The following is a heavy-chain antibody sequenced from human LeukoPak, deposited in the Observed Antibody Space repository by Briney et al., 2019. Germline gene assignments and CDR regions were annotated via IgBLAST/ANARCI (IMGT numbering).Heavy chain of an antibody. CDR3: AREMTEYSSSYPDY. CDR2: IYYSGST. D-gene: IGHD6-6*01. V-gene: IGHV4-39*07. Sequence: SETLSLTCTVSGGSISSSSYYWGWIRQPPGKGLEWIGSIYYSGSTYYNPSLKSRVTISVDTSKNQFSLKLSSVTAADTAVYYCAREMTEYSSSYPDYWGQGTLVTVSS. J-gene: IGHJ4*02. CDR1: GGSISSSSYY.